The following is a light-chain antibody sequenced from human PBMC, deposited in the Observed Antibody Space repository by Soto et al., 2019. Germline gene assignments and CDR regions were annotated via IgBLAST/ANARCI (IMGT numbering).Light chain of an antibody. CDR2: SDN. CDR3: QSYDSSLSGYV. CDR1: SSNIGNNF. J-gene: IGLJ1*01. Sequence: QSVLTQPPSVSGTPGQRVTISCSGSSSNIGNNFVYWYQHLPGAAPTLVVYSDNHRPSGVPVRFSGSKSGTSASLAITGLQAEDEADYYCQSYDSSLSGYVFGTGTKLTVL. V-gene: IGLV1-47*01.